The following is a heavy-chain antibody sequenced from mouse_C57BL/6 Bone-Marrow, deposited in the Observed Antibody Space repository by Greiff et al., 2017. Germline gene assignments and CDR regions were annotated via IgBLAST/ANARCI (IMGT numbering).Heavy chain of an antibody. Sequence: QVQLQQPGAELVKPGASVKLSCKASGYTFTSYWMHWVKQRPGQGLEWIGMIQPNSGSTNYNEKFKSKATLTVDKSSSTAYMQLSSLTSEDSAVYYCARRDYGSSYWYFDVWGTGTTVTVSS. CDR3: ARRDYGSSYWYFDV. CDR1: GYTFTSYW. V-gene: IGHV1-64*01. J-gene: IGHJ1*03. D-gene: IGHD1-1*01. CDR2: IQPNSGST.